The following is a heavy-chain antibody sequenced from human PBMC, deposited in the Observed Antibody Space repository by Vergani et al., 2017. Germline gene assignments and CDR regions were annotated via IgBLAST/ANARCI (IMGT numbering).Heavy chain of an antibody. J-gene: IGHJ4*02. CDR3: ARLYGRDSSGSKYFDY. V-gene: IGHV5-51*01. D-gene: IGHD3-22*01. CDR2: IHPADSDT. CDR1: GYSFTNYW. Sequence: EVQLVQSGAEVKKPGESLKISCQISGYSFTNYWIGWVRQMPGEGLEWMGIIHPADSDTRYSPSFQGQVTISVDKSISTAYLQRSSLRASDSAMYYCARLYGRDSSGSKYFDYLGQGTLGTGSS.